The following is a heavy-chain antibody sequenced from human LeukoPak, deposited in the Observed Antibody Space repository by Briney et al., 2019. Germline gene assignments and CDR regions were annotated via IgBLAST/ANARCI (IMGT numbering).Heavy chain of an antibody. CDR3: ARDESIVGATDAFDI. CDR2: ISAYNGNT. V-gene: IGHV1-18*01. CDR1: GYTFTSYG. D-gene: IGHD1-26*01. Sequence: ASVKVSCKASGYTFTSYGISWVRQAPGQGLEWMGWISAYNGNTNYAQKLQGRVTMTTDTSTSTAYMELRSLRSDDTAVYYCARDESIVGATDAFDIWAKGQWSPSLQ. J-gene: IGHJ3*02.